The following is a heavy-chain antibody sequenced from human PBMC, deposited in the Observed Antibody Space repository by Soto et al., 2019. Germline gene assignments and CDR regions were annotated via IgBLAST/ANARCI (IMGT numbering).Heavy chain of an antibody. V-gene: IGHV3-74*01. Sequence: GGSLRLSCASSVITFITYWMHWVRQPPGKGLVWVSAINTDGSDTSYADSVKGRFTISRDNAKNTLYLQMNSLRAEDTAVYFCTRGAPSGWSHWGQGTLVTVSS. CDR3: TRGAPSGWSH. D-gene: IGHD6-19*01. J-gene: IGHJ4*02. CDR1: VITFITYW. CDR2: INTDGSDT.